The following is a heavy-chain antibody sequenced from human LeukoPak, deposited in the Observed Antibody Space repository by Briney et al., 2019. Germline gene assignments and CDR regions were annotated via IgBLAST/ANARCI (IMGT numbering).Heavy chain of an antibody. CDR3: ARDVIKPKLYYYDSSGYP. V-gene: IGHV3-21*01. D-gene: IGHD3-22*01. CDR1: GFTFSSYS. CDR2: ISSSSSYI. J-gene: IGHJ5*02. Sequence: GGSLRLSCAASGFTFSSYSMNWVRQAPGKGLEWVSSISSSSSYIYYADSVKGRFTISRDNAKNSLYLQMNSLRAEDTAVYYCARDVIKPKLYYYDSSGYPWGQGTLVTVSS.